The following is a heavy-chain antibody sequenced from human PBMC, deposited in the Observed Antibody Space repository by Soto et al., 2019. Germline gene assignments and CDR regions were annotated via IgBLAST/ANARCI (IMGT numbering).Heavy chain of an antibody. CDR3: ARAPDSSGYYVYFDY. J-gene: IGHJ4*02. D-gene: IGHD3-22*01. Sequence: QVQLQQWGAGLLKPSETLSLTCAVYGGSFSGYYWSWIRQPPGKGLEWIGEINHSGSTNYNPSLNSRVTISVDTSKNQFYLKLSSVTAADTAVYYCARAPDSSGYYVYFDYWGQGTLVTVSS. CDR1: GGSFSGYY. V-gene: IGHV4-34*01. CDR2: INHSGST.